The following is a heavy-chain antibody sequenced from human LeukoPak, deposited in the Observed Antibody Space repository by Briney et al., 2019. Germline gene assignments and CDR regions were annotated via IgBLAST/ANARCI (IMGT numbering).Heavy chain of an antibody. J-gene: IGHJ4*02. D-gene: IGHD2-15*01. Sequence: PGGSLRLSCAASGFTFSSYAMGWVRHAPGKGLEWVSAISGSGGSTYYADTVKGRFTISRDNSKNTLYLQMNSLRAEDTAVYYCAKEGDIVVVVAATRFDYWGQGTLVTVSS. V-gene: IGHV3-23*01. CDR2: ISGSGGST. CDR1: GFTFSSYA. CDR3: AKEGDIVVVVAATRFDY.